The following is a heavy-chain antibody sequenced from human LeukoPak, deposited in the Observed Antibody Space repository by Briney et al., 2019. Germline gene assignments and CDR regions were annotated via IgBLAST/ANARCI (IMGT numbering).Heavy chain of an antibody. J-gene: IGHJ4*02. V-gene: IGHV3-53*01. Sequence: GGSLRLSCAASGFTVSSNYMSWVRQAPGKGLEWVSVIYGGGSTYYADSVKGRFTISRDDSKNTLYLQMNSLRDEDTAVYFCVRDLGNLGRGGSFFDCWGQGARVTVSS. CDR1: GFTVSSNY. CDR2: IYGGGST. CDR3: VRDLGNLGRGGSFFDC. D-gene: IGHD2-15*01.